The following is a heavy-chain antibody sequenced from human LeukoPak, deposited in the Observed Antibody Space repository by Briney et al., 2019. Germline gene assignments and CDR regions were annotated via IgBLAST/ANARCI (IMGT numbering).Heavy chain of an antibody. V-gene: IGHV1-24*01. J-gene: IGHJ4*02. CDR1: GYTLTELS. Sequence: ASVKVSCKVSGYTLTELSMHWVRQAPGKGLEWMGGFDPEDGETIYAQKFQGRVTMTEDTSTDTAYMELSSLRSEDTAVYYCARGQLTGDDELFDYWGQGTLVTVSS. D-gene: IGHD7-27*01. CDR2: FDPEDGET. CDR3: ARGQLTGDDELFDY.